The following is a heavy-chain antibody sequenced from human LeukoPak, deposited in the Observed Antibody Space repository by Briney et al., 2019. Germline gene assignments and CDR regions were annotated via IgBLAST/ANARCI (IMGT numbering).Heavy chain of an antibody. V-gene: IGHV4-34*01. CDR3: ASLTYYYDSSGYYYAFDI. D-gene: IGHD3-22*01. CDR1: GGSFSGYY. CDR2: INHSGST. Sequence: KPSETLSLTCAVYGGSFSGYYWSWIRQPPGKGLEWIGEINHSGSTNYNPSLKSRVTISVDTSKNQFSLKLSSVTAADTAVYYCASLTYYYDSSGYYYAFDIWGQGTMVTVSS. J-gene: IGHJ3*02.